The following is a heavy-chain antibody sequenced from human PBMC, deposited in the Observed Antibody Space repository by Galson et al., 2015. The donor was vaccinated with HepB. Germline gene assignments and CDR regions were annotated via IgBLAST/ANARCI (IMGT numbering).Heavy chain of an antibody. D-gene: IGHD3-10*01. CDR3: ARVCPGSGSEGFDY. J-gene: IGHJ4*02. Sequence: SETLSLTCTVSGGSISSSSYYWGWIRQPPGKGLEWIGSIYYSGSTYYNPSLKSRVTISVDTSKNQFSLKLSSVTAADTAVYYCARVCPGSGSEGFDYWGQGTLVTVSS. CDR2: IYYSGST. V-gene: IGHV4-39*07. CDR1: GGSISSSSYY.